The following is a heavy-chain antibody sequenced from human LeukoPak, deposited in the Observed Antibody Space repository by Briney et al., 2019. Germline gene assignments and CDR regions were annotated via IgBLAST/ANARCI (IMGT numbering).Heavy chain of an antibody. CDR3: ARDRDYYGSGSYPDY. V-gene: IGHV1-18*01. Sequence: ASVKVSCKASGGTFSSYAISWVRQAPGQGLEWMGWISAYNGNTNYAQKLQGRVTMTTDTSTSTAYMELRSLRSDDTAVYYCARDRDYYGSGSYPDYWGQGTLVTVSS. J-gene: IGHJ4*02. CDR2: ISAYNGNT. CDR1: GGTFSSYA. D-gene: IGHD3-10*01.